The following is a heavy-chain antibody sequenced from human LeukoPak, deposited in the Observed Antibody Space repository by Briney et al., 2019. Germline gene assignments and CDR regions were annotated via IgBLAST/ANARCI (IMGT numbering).Heavy chain of an antibody. Sequence: SQTLSLTCAISGDSVSSDSATWNWIRQSPSRGLEWLGRTYYRSKWSNDYAVSVRSRTTINPDTSKNLFSLHLNSVTPEDTAIYFCARDGPLAPAGGHSDYWGQGILVTVSS. J-gene: IGHJ4*02. CDR3: ARDGPLAPAGGHSDY. CDR1: GDSVSSDSAT. V-gene: IGHV6-1*01. CDR2: TYYRSKWSN. D-gene: IGHD6-13*01.